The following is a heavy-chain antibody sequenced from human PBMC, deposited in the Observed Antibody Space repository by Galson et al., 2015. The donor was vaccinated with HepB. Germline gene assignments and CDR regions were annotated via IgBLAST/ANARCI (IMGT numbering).Heavy chain of an antibody. CDR1: GFGFSSYA. CDR3: ARSLLWFGELWDGGYFDY. D-gene: IGHD3-10*01. CDR2: ISSNGGST. V-gene: IGHV3-64*01. Sequence: SLRLSCAASGFGFSSYAMHWVRQAPGKGLEYVSAISSNGGSTYYANSVKGRFTISRDNSKNTLYLQMGSLRTEDMAVYYCARSLLWFGELWDGGYFDYWGQGTLVTVSS. J-gene: IGHJ4*02.